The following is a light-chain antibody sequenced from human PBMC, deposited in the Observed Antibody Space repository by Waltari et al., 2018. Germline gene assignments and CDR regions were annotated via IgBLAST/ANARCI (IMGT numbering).Light chain of an antibody. CDR2: QDN. J-gene: IGLJ2*01. V-gene: IGLV3-1*01. CDR1: KLGGKY. CDR3: QTWDSGSLV. Sequence: SYELIQPPSVSVSPGQTASITCSGAKLGGKYLCWYRQRPGQSPVGVIYQDNKRPSGIPERLAGSNAGNTATLTISGTQAVDEGDYYCQTWDSGSLVFGGGTKLTVL.